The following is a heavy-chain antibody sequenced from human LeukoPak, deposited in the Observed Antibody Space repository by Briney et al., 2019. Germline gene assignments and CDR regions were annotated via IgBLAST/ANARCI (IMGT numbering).Heavy chain of an antibody. CDR1: GGSISSYY. J-gene: IGHJ6*02. Sequence: SETLSLTCTVSGGSISSYYWSWIRQPPGKGLEWIGYIYYSGSTNYNPSLKSRVTMSVDTSKNQFSLKLSSVTAADTAVYYCARTDTGVDTAMALYYYYYYGMDVWGQGTTVTVSS. CDR2: IYYSGST. CDR3: ARTDTGVDTAMALYYYYYYGMDV. V-gene: IGHV4-59*12. D-gene: IGHD5-18*01.